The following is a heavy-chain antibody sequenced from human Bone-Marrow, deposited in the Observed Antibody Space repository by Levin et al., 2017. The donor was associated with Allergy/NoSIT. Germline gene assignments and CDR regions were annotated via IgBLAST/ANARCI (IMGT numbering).Heavy chain of an antibody. CDR1: GFTFSSYS. CDR2: ISSSSSYI. D-gene: IGHD3-22*01. CDR3: ARDAGPDYYDSSGPQNWFDP. V-gene: IGHV3-21*01. Sequence: GESLKISCAASGFTFSSYSINWVRQAPGKGLEWVSSISSSSSYIYYADSVKGRFTISRDNAKNSLYLQMNSLRAEDTAVYYCARDAGPDYYDSSGPQNWFDPWGQGTLVTVSS. J-gene: IGHJ5*02.